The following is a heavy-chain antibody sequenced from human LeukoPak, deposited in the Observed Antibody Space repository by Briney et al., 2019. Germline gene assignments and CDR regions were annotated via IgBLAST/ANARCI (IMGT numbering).Heavy chain of an antibody. Sequence: PGGSLRLSCAASGFTFSSYIMNWVRQAPGKGLEWVSSISSSSSYIYYADSVKGRFTISRDNAKNSLYLQMNSLRAEDTAVYYCARNHLHVLRFRNGMDVWGQGTTVTVSS. D-gene: IGHD3-3*01. J-gene: IGHJ6*02. V-gene: IGHV3-21*01. CDR1: GFTFSSYI. CDR3: ARNHLHVLRFRNGMDV. CDR2: ISSSSSYI.